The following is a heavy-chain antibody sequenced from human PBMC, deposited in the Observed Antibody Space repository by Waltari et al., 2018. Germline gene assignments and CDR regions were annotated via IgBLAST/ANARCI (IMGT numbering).Heavy chain of an antibody. CDR1: GFTFSSYA. V-gene: IGHV3-30-3*01. CDR2: ISYDGSNK. J-gene: IGHJ6*02. D-gene: IGHD6-13*01. CDR3: ARDGAQQLGRSYYYYGMDV. Sequence: QVQLVESGGGVVQPGRSLRLSCAASGFTFSSYAMHWVRQAPGKGREWVAVISYDGSNKYYADSVKGRFTISRDNSKNTLYLQMNSLRAEDTAVYYCARDGAQQLGRSYYYYGMDVWGQGTTVTVSS.